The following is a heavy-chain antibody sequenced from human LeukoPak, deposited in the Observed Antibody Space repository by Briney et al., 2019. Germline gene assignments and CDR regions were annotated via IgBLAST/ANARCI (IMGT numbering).Heavy chain of an antibody. V-gene: IGHV4-59*12. CDR3: GRDGYCSGGTSVGY. D-gene: IGHD2-15*01. CDR2: IYGSGNT. J-gene: IGHJ4*02. CDR1: GGSISSWY. Sequence: SETLSLTCTVSGGSISSWYWSWIRQPPGKGLEWIGYIYGSGNTNYNPSLKSRVTMSIDTSKNQFSLKLTSVTAADTAVYYCGRDGYCSGGTSVGYWGQGTLVTVSS.